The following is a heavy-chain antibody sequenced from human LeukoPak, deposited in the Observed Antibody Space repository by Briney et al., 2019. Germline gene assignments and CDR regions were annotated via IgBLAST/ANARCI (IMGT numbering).Heavy chain of an antibody. V-gene: IGHV3-23*01. CDR1: GFTFSSYA. D-gene: IGHD3-16*02. CDR2: ISGSGGST. J-gene: IGHJ4*02. CDR3: AKDHGMITFGGVIVPEYYFDY. Sequence: GGSLRLSCAASGFTFSSYAMSWVRQAPGKGLEWVSAISGSGGSTYYADSVKGRFTVSRDNSKNTLYLQMNSLRAEDTAVYYCAKDHGMITFGGVIVPEYYFDYWGQGTLVTVSS.